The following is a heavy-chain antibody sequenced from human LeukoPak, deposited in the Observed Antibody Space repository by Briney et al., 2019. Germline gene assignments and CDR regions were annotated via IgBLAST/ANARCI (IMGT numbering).Heavy chain of an antibody. CDR3: AREVITGTPNAFDI. J-gene: IGHJ3*02. Sequence: SETLSLTCTVSGGSISSYYWSWIRQPPGKGLEWIGYIYYSGSTNYNPSLKSRVTISVDTSKNQFSLKLSSVTAADTAVYYCAREVITGTPNAFDIWGQGTMVTVSS. V-gene: IGHV4-59*12. D-gene: IGHD1-20*01. CDR1: GGSISSYY. CDR2: IYYSGST.